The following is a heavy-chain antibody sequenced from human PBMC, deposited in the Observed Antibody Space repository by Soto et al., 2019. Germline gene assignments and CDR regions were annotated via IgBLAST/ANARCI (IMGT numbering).Heavy chain of an antibody. CDR1: GGSFSGYY. D-gene: IGHD3-3*01. CDR3: AKVVHVLRFLEWLPPYYYGMDV. V-gene: IGHV4-34*01. Sequence: SETLSLTCAGYGGSFSGYYWSWIRQPPGKGLKWIGEINHSGSTNYNPSLKSRVTISVDTSKNQFSLKLSSVTAADTAVYYCAKVVHVLRFLEWLPPYYYGMDVWGQGTTVTVSS. J-gene: IGHJ6*02. CDR2: INHSGST.